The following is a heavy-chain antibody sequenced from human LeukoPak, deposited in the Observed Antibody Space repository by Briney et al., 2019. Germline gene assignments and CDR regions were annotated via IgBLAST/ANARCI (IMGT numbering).Heavy chain of an antibody. Sequence: GASAKVSCKASGYTFTSYYMHWVRQAPGQGLEWMGIINPSGGSTSYAQKFQGRVTMTRDMSTSTVYMELSSLRSEDTAVYYCARGVGSWYFDLWGRGTLVTVSS. CDR1: GYTFTSYY. V-gene: IGHV1-46*01. CDR2: INPSGGST. CDR3: ARGVGSWYFDL. J-gene: IGHJ2*01. D-gene: IGHD3-10*01.